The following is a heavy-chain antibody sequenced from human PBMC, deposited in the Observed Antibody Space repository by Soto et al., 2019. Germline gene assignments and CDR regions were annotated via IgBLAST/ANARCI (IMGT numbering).Heavy chain of an antibody. Sequence: GGSLRLSCGASGFTFSSYAMSWVRQAPGKGLEWVSAISGSGGSTYYADSVKGRFTISRDNSKNTLYLQMNSLRAEDTAVYYCAKVRDYYDDYYYYGMDVWGQGTTVTVSS. CDR3: AKVRDYYDDYYYYGMDV. J-gene: IGHJ6*02. V-gene: IGHV3-23*01. D-gene: IGHD3-22*01. CDR1: GFTFSSYA. CDR2: ISGSGGST.